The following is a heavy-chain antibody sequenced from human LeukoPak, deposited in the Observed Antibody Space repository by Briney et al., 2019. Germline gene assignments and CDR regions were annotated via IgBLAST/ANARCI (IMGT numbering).Heavy chain of an antibody. J-gene: IGHJ4*02. CDR1: GYTFTGYY. V-gene: IGHV1-2*02. CDR2: INPNSGGT. Sequence: ASVKVSCKASGYTFTGYYMHWVRQAPGQGLEWMGWINPNSGGTNYAQKFQGRVTMTRDTSISTAYMELSRLRSDDTAVYCCARVPNPYYDSSGYYIDYWGQGTLVTVSS. CDR3: ARVPNPYYDSSGYYIDY. D-gene: IGHD3-22*01.